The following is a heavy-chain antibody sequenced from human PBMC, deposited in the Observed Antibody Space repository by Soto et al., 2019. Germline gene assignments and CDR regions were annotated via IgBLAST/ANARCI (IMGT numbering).Heavy chain of an antibody. J-gene: IGHJ6*02. CDR1: GYTFTSYG. V-gene: IGHV1-18*01. D-gene: IGHD2-8*01. Sequence: ASVKVSCKASGYTFTSYGISWVRQAPGQGLEWMGWISGYNGDTKYAQKFQGRVTMTIDTSTTTTYMELRSLTSDDTAVYYCAKNGQPPYYYYGMDVWGQGTTVTVSS. CDR3: AKNGQPPYYYYGMDV. CDR2: ISGYNGDT.